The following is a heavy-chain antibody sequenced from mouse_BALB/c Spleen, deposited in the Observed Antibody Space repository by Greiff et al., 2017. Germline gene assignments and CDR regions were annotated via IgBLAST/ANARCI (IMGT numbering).Heavy chain of an antibody. V-gene: IGHV2-9*02. Sequence: VQLQQSGPGLVAPSQSPSITCTVSGFSLTSYGVHWVRQPPGKGLEWLGVIWAGGSTNYNSALMSRLSISKDNSKSQVFLKMNSLQTDDTAMYYCAMTARATYAMDYWGQGTSVTVSS. CDR2: IWAGGST. J-gene: IGHJ4*01. CDR1: GFSLTSYG. CDR3: AMTARATYAMDY. D-gene: IGHD3-2*01.